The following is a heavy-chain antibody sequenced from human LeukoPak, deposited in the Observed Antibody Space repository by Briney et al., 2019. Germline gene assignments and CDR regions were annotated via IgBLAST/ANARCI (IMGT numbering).Heavy chain of an antibody. CDR1: GGPISSGGYY. CDR2: IYYSGST. CDR3: ARVLVAEGFYYFDY. D-gene: IGHD6-19*01. Sequence: PSETLSLTCTVSGGPISSGGYYWSWLRQHPGRGLEWIGYIYYSGSTYYNPSLKSRVTISVDTSKNQFSLKLSSVTAADTAVYYCARVLVAEGFYYFDYWGQGTLVTVSS. V-gene: IGHV4-31*03. J-gene: IGHJ4*02.